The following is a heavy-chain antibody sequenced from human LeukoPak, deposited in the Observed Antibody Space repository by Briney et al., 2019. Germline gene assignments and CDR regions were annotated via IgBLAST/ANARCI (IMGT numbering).Heavy chain of an antibody. V-gene: IGHV4-59*08. CDR3: ARGVIVPWFDP. D-gene: IGHD3-16*02. CDR2: IYYSGST. J-gene: IGHJ5*02. CDR1: GGSIRSYY. Sequence: SETLSLTCTVSGGSIRSYYWSWIRQPPGKGLEWIGYIYYSGSTNYNPSLKRRVTISVDTSKKSFSLKLSSVTAADTAVYYCARGVIVPWFDPWGQGTLVTVSS.